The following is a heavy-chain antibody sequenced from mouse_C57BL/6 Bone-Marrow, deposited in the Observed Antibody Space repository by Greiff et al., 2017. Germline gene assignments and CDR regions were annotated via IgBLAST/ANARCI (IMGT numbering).Heavy chain of an antibody. J-gene: IGHJ1*03. D-gene: IGHD1-1*01. Sequence: VMLVESGGGLVQPEGSLKLSCAASGFTFSDYGMAWVRQAPRKGPEWVAFISNLAYSIYYADTVTGRFTISRENAKNTLYLEMSSLRSEDTAMYYCARRAYGSIWYFDVWGTGTTVTVSS. CDR2: ISNLAYSI. CDR3: ARRAYGSIWYFDV. V-gene: IGHV5-15*01. CDR1: GFTFSDYG.